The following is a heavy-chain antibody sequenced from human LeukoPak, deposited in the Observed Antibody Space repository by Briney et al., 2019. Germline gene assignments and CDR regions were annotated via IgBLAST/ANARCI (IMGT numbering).Heavy chain of an antibody. J-gene: IGHJ4*02. CDR2: ISYDGSNK. V-gene: IGHV3-30*18. CDR3: AKNRSPWYSSSWSDY. CDR1: GFTFSSYG. Sequence: GGSLRLSCAASGFTFSSYGMHWVRQAPGTGLEWVAVISYDGSNKYYADSVKGRFTISRDNSKNTLYLQMNSLRAEDTAMYYCAKNRSPWYSSSWSDYWGQGTLVTVSS. D-gene: IGHD6-13*01.